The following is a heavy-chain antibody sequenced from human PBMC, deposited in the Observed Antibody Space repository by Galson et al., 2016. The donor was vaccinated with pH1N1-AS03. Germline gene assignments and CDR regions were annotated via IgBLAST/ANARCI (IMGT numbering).Heavy chain of an antibody. CDR3: ARSNYYFDS. CDR2: INPDGSPT. J-gene: IGHJ4*02. Sequence: SLRLSCAASGLTFSNYWMQWVRQAPGKGLVSVSRINPDGSPTNYADSVKGRFTISRDNAKNTLFLQMNSLKAEDTAVYYCARSNYYFDSWGQGTLVTVSS. D-gene: IGHD5-24*01. V-gene: IGHV3-74*01. CDR1: GLTFSNYW.